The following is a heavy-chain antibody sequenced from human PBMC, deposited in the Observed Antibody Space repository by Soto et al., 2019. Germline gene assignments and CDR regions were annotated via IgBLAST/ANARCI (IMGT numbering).Heavy chain of an antibody. V-gene: IGHV1-18*01. CDR3: VRDVSSLIDC. Sequence: ASVKVSCKASGYTFTSYGISWVRQAPGQGLEWMGWINAGNGNTKYSQKFQGRVTITRDTSASTAYMELSSLRSEDTTVYYCVRDVSSLIDCWGQGTPVTVSS. J-gene: IGHJ4*02. CDR1: GYTFTSYG. D-gene: IGHD2-2*01. CDR2: INAGNGNT.